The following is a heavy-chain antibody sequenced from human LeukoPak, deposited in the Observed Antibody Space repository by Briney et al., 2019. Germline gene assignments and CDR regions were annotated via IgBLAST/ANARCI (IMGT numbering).Heavy chain of an antibody. CDR2: IIPIFGTA. D-gene: IGHD2-2*01. CDR3: ARGPSVSSPAAILYYYYMDV. J-gene: IGHJ6*03. CDR1: GYTFTSYA. Sequence: ASVKVSCKASGYTFTSYAMHWVRQAPGQGLEWMGGIIPIFGTANYAQKFQGRVTITADESTSTAYMELSSLRSEDTAVYYCARGPSVSSPAAILYYYYMDVWGKGTTVTVSS. V-gene: IGHV1-69*13.